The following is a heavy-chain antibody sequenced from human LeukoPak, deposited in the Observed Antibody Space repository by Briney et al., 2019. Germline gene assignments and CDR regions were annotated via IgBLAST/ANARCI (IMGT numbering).Heavy chain of an antibody. V-gene: IGHV7-4-1*02. CDR2: INTNTGNP. CDR3: ARERLGYCSSTSCYMGHDGSHDAFDI. CDR1: GYTFTSYA. Sequence: ASVKVSCKASGYTFTSYAMNWVRQAPGQGLEWMGWINTNTGNPTYAQGFTGRFVFSLDTSVSTAYLQISSLKAEDTAVYYCARERLGYCSSTSCYMGHDGSHDAFDIWGQGTMVTVSS. J-gene: IGHJ3*02. D-gene: IGHD2-2*02.